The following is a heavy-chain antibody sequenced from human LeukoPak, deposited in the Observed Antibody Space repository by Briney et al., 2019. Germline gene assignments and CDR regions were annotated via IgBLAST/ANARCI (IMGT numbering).Heavy chain of an antibody. CDR1: GFTFSSYS. Sequence: GGSLRLSCAASGFTFSSYSMNWVRQAPGKGLEWVSSISSSSSYIYYADSVKGRFTISRDNAKNSLYLQMNSLRAEDTAVYYCARVNTVTSVFDPWGQGTLVTVSS. D-gene: IGHD4-17*01. J-gene: IGHJ5*02. V-gene: IGHV3-21*01. CDR3: ARVNTVTSVFDP. CDR2: ISSSSSYI.